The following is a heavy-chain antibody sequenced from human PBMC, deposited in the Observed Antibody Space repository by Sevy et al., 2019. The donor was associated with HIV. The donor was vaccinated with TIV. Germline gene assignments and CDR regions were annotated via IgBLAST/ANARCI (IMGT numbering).Heavy chain of an antibody. J-gene: IGHJ3*02. V-gene: IGHV3-72*01. CDR2: TTNKGNSYTT. D-gene: IGHD3-3*02. CDR1: GFTFSDHY. CDR3: ARLTFYYAFDI. Sequence: GGSLGLSCVASGFTFSDHYMDWVRQAPGKGLEWVGRTTNKGNSYTTEDAASVKGRFTISRDDSKNSLFLQMNSLKTEDTAVYYCARLTFYYAFDIWGQGTMVTVSS.